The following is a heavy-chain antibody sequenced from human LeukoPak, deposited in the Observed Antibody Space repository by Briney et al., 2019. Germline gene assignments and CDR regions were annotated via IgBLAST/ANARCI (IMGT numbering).Heavy chain of an antibody. V-gene: IGHV1-3*01. D-gene: IGHD3-22*01. CDR2: INAGNGNT. CDR1: GGAFSSYA. J-gene: IGHJ4*02. CDR3: ARDPLSGYHVC. Sequence: ASVKVSCKASGGAFSSYAIHWVRQAPGQRLEWMGWINAGNGNTKYSQKFQGRVSITRDTSANTAYMELSSLRSEDTAVYYCARDPLSGYHVCWGQGSLVTVSS.